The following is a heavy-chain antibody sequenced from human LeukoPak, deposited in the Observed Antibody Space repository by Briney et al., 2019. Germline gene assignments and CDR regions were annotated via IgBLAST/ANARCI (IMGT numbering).Heavy chain of an antibody. CDR2: INAGNGNT. D-gene: IGHD1-7*01. CDR1: GYTFTSYA. CDR3: ARGPLYKWNYSWFDP. Sequence: EASVKVSCKASGYTFTSYAMHWVRQAPGQRLEWMGWINAGNGNTKYSQEFQGRVTITRDTSASTAYMELSSLRSEDMAVYYCARGPLYKWNYSWFDPWGQGTLVTVSS. V-gene: IGHV1-3*03. J-gene: IGHJ5*02.